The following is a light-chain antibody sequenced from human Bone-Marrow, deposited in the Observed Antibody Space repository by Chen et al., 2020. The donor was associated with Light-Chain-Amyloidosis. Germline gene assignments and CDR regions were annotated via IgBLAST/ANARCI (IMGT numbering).Light chain of an antibody. J-gene: IGLJ2*01. CDR2: RDT. CDR3: QSADRSGTYEVI. Sequence: SYELTQPPSVSVSPGQTARLTCSGDDLPTKYAYWYQQKPGQAPVLVIHRDTERPSGISERFSGSSSGTTATLTISGVQAEDEDDYHCQSADRSGTYEVICGGGTKLTVL. CDR1: DLPTKY. V-gene: IGLV3-25*03.